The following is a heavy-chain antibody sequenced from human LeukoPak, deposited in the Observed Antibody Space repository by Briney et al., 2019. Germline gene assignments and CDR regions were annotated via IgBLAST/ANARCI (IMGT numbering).Heavy chain of an antibody. V-gene: IGHV1-18*01. CDR2: ISAYNGNT. CDR1: GYTFTSYG. CDR3: ARDWGYCSGGSCYFDAFDY. D-gene: IGHD2-15*01. J-gene: IGHJ4*02. Sequence: GASVTVSCKASGYTFTSYGISWVRQAPGQGLEWMGWISAYNGNTNYAQKLQGRVTMTTDTSTSTAYMELRSLRSDDTAVYYCARDWGYCSGGSCYFDAFDYWGQGTLVTASS.